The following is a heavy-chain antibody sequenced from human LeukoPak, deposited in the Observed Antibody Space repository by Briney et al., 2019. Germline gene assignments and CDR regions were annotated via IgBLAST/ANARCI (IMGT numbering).Heavy chain of an antibody. CDR1: GGSISSGSYY. Sequence: TLSLTCTVSGGSISSGSYYWSWIRQPAGKGLEWIGRIYTSGSTSYNPSLKSRVTISVDTSKNQFSLKLSSVTAADTAVYYCARGWTSGWDDAFDIWGQGTMVTVSS. CDR2: IYTSGST. CDR3: ARGWTSGWDDAFDI. D-gene: IGHD6-19*01. J-gene: IGHJ3*02. V-gene: IGHV4-61*02.